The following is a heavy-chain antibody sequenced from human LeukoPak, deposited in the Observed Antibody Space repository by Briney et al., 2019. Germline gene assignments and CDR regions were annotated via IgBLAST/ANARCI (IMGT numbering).Heavy chain of an antibody. Sequence: PSETLSLTCAVYGGSFSGYYWSWIRQPPGKGLEWIGEINHSGSTNYNPSLKSRVTISVDTSKNQFSLKLSSVTAADTAVYYCARHRYRSGSDWIDPWGQGTLVTVSS. CDR3: ARHRYRSGSDWIDP. CDR2: INHSGST. D-gene: IGHD1-26*01. CDR1: GGSFSGYY. J-gene: IGHJ5*02. V-gene: IGHV4-34*01.